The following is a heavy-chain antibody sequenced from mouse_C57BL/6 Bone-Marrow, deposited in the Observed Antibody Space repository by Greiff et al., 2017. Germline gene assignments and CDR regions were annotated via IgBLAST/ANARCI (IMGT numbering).Heavy chain of an antibody. J-gene: IGHJ3*01. Sequence: VQLQQSGAELVRPGASVKLSCKASGYTFTDYYINWVKQRPGQGLEWIARIYPGSGNTYYNEKFKGKATLTAETSSSTAYMQLSSLTSEDSAVYFCARSFYDYDEAFAYWGQGTLVTVSA. CDR2: IYPGSGNT. V-gene: IGHV1-76*01. CDR3: ARSFYDYDEAFAY. CDR1: GYTFTDYY. D-gene: IGHD2-4*01.